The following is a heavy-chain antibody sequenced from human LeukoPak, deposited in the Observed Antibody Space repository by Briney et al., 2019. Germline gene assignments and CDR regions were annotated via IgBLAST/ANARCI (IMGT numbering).Heavy chain of an antibody. V-gene: IGHV3-11*06. Sequence: GGSLRLSCAASGFTFSDYYMSWIRQAPGKGLEWVSYISSSSSYTNYADSVKGRFTISRDNAKNSLYLQMNSLRAEDTAVYYCARDRRGSGSYYSVDAFDIWGQGTMVTVSS. CDR3: ARDRRGSGSYYSVDAFDI. J-gene: IGHJ3*02. CDR2: ISSSSSYT. CDR1: GFTFSDYY. D-gene: IGHD3-10*01.